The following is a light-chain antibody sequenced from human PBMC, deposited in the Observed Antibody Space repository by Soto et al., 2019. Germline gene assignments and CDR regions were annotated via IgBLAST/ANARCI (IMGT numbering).Light chain of an antibody. J-gene: IGKJ1*01. CDR3: QQYNNWPWT. Sequence: EIVLTQSPVTLSLSPGERATLSCRASQSVSSNLAWYQQKPGQAPRLLIYGASTRATTFPARFSGSGSGTDFTLTISSLQSEDFAVYYCQQYNNWPWTFGQGTKVDIK. V-gene: IGKV3-15*01. CDR1: QSVSSN. CDR2: GAS.